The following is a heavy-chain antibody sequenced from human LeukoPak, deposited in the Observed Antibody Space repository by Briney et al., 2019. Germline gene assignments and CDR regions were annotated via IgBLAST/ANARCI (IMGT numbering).Heavy chain of an antibody. CDR3: AKLADYYDSSGYYYVDDAFDI. D-gene: IGHD3-22*01. J-gene: IGHJ3*02. Sequence: GGSLRLSCAASGFTFSSYAMSWVRQAPGKGLEWVSAISGSGGSTYYADSVKGRLTISRDNSKNTLYLQMNSLRAEDTAVYYCAKLADYYDSSGYYYVDDAFDIWGQGTMVTVSS. CDR2: ISGSGGST. V-gene: IGHV3-23*01. CDR1: GFTFSSYA.